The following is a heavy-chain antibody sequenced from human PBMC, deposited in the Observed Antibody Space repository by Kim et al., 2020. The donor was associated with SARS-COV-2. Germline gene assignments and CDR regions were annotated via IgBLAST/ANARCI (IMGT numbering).Heavy chain of an antibody. J-gene: IGHJ3*02. V-gene: IGHV4-4*02. Sequence: SRVTISVDKSKNQFSLKLSSVTAADTAVYYCARVKIVVVPAATDRSAFDIWGQGTMVTVSS. CDR3: ARVKIVVVPAATDRSAFDI. D-gene: IGHD2-2*01.